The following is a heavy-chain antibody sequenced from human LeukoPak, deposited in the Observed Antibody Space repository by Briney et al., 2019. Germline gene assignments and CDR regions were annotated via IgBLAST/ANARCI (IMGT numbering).Heavy chain of an antibody. J-gene: IGHJ4*02. V-gene: IGHV3-30*18. CDR2: ISPDGNHQ. D-gene: IGHD2-15*01. CDR1: GVTFSTYG. CDR3: AKYLGGFGALDS. Sequence: PGTSLRLSCAASGVTFSTYGMHWVRQAPAKGLEWVAVISPDGNHQYYGDSVKGRFIISRDNSKNTLYLQMNTLRTEDTAVYYCAKYLGGFGALDSWGRGTLVTVSS.